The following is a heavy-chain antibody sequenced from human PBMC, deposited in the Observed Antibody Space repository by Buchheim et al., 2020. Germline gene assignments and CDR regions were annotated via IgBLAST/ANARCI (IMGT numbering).Heavy chain of an antibody. D-gene: IGHD6-6*01. CDR3: ARGFRLRIAARNYYFDY. Sequence: QVQLQQWGAGLLKPSETLSLTCAVYGGSFSGYYWSWIRQPPGKGLEWIGEINHSGSTNYNPALKSRVTISVDTSKDQFYLTLSTVTAADTAVYYCARGFRLRIAARNYYFDYWGQGTL. CDR2: INHSGST. V-gene: IGHV4-34*01. CDR1: GGSFSGYY. J-gene: IGHJ4*02.